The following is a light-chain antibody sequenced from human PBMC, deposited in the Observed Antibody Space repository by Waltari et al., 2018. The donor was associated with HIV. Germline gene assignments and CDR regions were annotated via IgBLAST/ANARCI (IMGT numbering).Light chain of an antibody. CDR1: SSTIERNT. J-gene: IGLJ1*01. V-gene: IGLV1-44*01. CDR2: SSN. Sequence: QSVLIQPPSASGTPGQRVTTSCSGSSSTIERNTVNWYQQFPGTTPKVVIYSSNQRPSGVPDRFSGARSGTSASLAISGLQSEDEAHYYCAAWDDSLDGYVFGPGTEVTVL. CDR3: AAWDDSLDGYV.